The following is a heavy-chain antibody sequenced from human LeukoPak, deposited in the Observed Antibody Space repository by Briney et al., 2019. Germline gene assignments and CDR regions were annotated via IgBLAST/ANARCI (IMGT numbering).Heavy chain of an antibody. CDR1: GYTFTNYY. CDR2: INPRAGST. J-gene: IGHJ4*02. D-gene: IGHD3-22*01. Sequence: ASVKVSCKASGYTFTNYYIHWVRQAPGQGLEWMGMINPRAGSTTYAQKFQGRVTMTRDMSTSTAYMELSSLRSEDTAVYYCAAWTTYYYDSSGITGGYWGQGTLVTVSS. V-gene: IGHV1-46*01. CDR3: AAWTTYYYDSSGITGGY.